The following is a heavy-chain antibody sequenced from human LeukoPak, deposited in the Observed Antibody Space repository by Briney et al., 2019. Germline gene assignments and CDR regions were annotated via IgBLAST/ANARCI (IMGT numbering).Heavy chain of an antibody. J-gene: IGHJ3*02. CDR2: ISSSSSTV. CDR1: GFTFSSYG. CDR3: ARDIYCSGDSCYTGAFDI. V-gene: IGHV3-48*02. D-gene: IGHD2-15*01. Sequence: GGSLRLSCAASGFTFSSYGMHWVRQAPGKGLEWVSYISSSSSTVYYADSAKSRFTISRDNAKNSLYLQMNSLRDEDTAVYYCARDIYCSGDSCYTGAFDIWGQGTMVTVSS.